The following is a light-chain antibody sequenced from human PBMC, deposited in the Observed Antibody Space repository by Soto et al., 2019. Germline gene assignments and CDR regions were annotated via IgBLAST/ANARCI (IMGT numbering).Light chain of an antibody. Sequence: EIVLTQSPATLSVSPGERVTLSCRASQSVDINLAWYQQKPGQAPRLLIYGASTRATGIPARFSGSGSGTEFTLTINSLQSEDFAVYYCQQYSNWPLTFGGGTKVDIK. CDR3: QQYSNWPLT. V-gene: IGKV3-15*01. CDR2: GAS. J-gene: IGKJ4*01. CDR1: QSVDIN.